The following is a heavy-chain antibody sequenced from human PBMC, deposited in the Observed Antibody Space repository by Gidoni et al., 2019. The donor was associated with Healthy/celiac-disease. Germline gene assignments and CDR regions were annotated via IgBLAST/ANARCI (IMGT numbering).Heavy chain of an antibody. CDR3: AKDKGLVVVITTFDY. V-gene: IGHV3-23*01. Sequence: EVQLLESGGGLVQPGGSLRLSCSASGFTFSRYALSWVRQAPGKGLEWVSAISGSGGSTYYADSVKGRFTISRDNSKNTLYLQMNSLRAEDTAVYYCAKDKGLVVVITTFDYWGQGTLVTVSS. CDR1: GFTFSRYA. J-gene: IGHJ4*02. CDR2: ISGSGGST. D-gene: IGHD3-22*01.